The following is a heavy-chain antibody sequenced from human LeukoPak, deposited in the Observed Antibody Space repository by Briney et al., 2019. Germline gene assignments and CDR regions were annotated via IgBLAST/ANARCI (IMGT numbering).Heavy chain of an antibody. D-gene: IGHD6-19*01. Sequence: GGSLRLSCAASGLTFSNACMSWVRQAPGKGLEWVGRIKSKTEGETTDYATPVKGRFTISRDDSKDTLYLQMDSLKTEDTAVYYCTTYSSGPWHWGQGTLVTVSS. CDR1: GLTFSNAC. CDR2: IKSKTEGETT. J-gene: IGHJ4*02. CDR3: TTYSSGPWH. V-gene: IGHV3-15*01.